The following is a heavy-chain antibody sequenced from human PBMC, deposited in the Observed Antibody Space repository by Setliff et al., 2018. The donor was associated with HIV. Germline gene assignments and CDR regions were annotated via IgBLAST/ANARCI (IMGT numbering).Heavy chain of an antibody. CDR1: GYSFSRYW. V-gene: IGHV5-51*01. D-gene: IGHD3-16*01. J-gene: IGHJ4*02. CDR3: ARHPIHTYDYGAFDF. Sequence: GESLKISCEGSGYSFSRYWIGWVRQMPGKGLEWMGVIYPGDSRSKYSPSFQGQVTISVDTSISTAYLQWNSLKASDTAIYYCARHPIHTYDYGAFDFWGRGTLVTVSS. CDR2: IYPGDSRS.